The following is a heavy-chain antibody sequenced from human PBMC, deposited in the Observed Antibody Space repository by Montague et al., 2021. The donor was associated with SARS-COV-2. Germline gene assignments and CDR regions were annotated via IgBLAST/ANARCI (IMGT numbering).Heavy chain of an antibody. CDR2: ISSSGGTT. CDR1: GFTFSSYE. J-gene: IGHJ3*02. Sequence: SLRLSCAASGFTFSSYEMNWVRQAPGKGLEWVSYISSSGGTTFYADSVRGRFTISRDNAKNSLYLQMNSLRAEDTAVYYCAGEPRITMLVVVITSAFDIWGQGTMVTVSS. CDR3: AGEPRITMLVVVITSAFDI. D-gene: IGHD3-22*01. V-gene: IGHV3-48*03.